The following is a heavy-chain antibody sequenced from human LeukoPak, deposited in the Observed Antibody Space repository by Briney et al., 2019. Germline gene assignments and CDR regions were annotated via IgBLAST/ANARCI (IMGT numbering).Heavy chain of an antibody. V-gene: IGHV1-18*01. CDR3: ARGDGYNFFDY. Sequence: GASVKVSCKASGYTFSSYGISWLRQAPGQGLEWMGWISAYNGNTNYAQKFQGRVTMTTDTSTSTLYMEVRSLRSDDTAVYYCARGDGYNFFDYWGQGTLVTVSS. CDR1: GYTFSSYG. J-gene: IGHJ4*02. CDR2: ISAYNGNT. D-gene: IGHD5-24*01.